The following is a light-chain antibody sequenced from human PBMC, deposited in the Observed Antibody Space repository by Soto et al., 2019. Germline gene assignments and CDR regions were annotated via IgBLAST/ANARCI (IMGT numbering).Light chain of an antibody. CDR3: QSYDSSLSGWV. CDR2: GNS. V-gene: IGLV1-40*01. Sequence: QSVLTQPPSVSGAPGQRVTISCTGSSSNIGAGYDVHWYQQLPGTAPKLLIYGNSNRPSGVPVRFTGSQSGTSASLAITGHQAEDEAYYYCQSYDSSLSGWVFGGGTKLTVL. J-gene: IGLJ3*02. CDR1: SSNIGAGYD.